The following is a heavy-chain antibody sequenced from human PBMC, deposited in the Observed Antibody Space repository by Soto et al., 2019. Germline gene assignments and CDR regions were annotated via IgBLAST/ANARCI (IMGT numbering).Heavy chain of an antibody. V-gene: IGHV4-59*08. J-gene: IGHJ3*02. CDR1: GGSISSYY. CDR3: ARHHDDYIWGSYDAFYI. D-gene: IGHD3-16*01. CDR2: IYYRGRT. Sequence: QVQLQESGPGLVKPSETLSLTCTVSGGSISSYYWSWIRQPPGKGLEWIGYIYYRGRTNYNPSPKSRAPISVDTSKNQLALKLSSVTAADTAVYYCARHHDDYIWGSYDAFYIWGPGTMVTVSS.